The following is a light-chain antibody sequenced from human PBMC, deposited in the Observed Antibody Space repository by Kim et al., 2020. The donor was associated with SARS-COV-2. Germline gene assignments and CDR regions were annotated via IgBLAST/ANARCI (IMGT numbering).Light chain of an antibody. CDR1: SSDVVGYNY. Sequence: PVQAVDISSPGTSSDVVGYNYVSWYQQHPGTAPYLMIYQVIKRPSGVPDRFSGSQSGNTPSLTVSGLQAEDEADYYCSSYAGSNTIFGGGTQLTVL. CDR2: QVI. V-gene: IGLV2-8*01. CDR3: SSYAGSNTI. J-gene: IGLJ2*01.